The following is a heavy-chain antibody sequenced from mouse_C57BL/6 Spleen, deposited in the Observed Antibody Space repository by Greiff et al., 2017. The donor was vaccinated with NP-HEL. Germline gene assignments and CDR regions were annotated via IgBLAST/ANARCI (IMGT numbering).Heavy chain of an antibody. Sequence: QVQLQQSGPELVKPGASVKISCKASGYAFSSSWMNWVKQRPGKGLEWIGRIYPGDGDTNYNGKFKGKATLTADKSSSTAYMQLSSLTSEDSAVYFCARLYGSAYWGQGTLVTVSA. V-gene: IGHV1-82*01. D-gene: IGHD1-1*01. CDR3: ARLYGSAY. J-gene: IGHJ3*01. CDR1: GYAFSSSW. CDR2: IYPGDGDT.